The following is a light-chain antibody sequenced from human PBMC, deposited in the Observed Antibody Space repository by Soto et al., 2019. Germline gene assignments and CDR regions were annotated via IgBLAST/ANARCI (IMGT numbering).Light chain of an antibody. CDR3: KQSYSTPQT. J-gene: IGKJ1*01. V-gene: IGKV1-39*01. Sequence: MQMTQCTSWLFESVGDGVIITCRASQCLSSYFAWYQPKPGKAPKLLIDAASSLKSGVPSRFSGSGSGTDFTLSISCLQPEDFASYYCKQSYSTPQTF. CDR1: QCLSSY. CDR2: AAS.